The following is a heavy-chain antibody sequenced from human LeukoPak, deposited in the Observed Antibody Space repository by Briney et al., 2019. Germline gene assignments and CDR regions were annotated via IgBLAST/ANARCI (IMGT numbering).Heavy chain of an antibody. Sequence: ASVKVSCKASGGTFSSYAISWVRQAPGQGLEWMGGIIPIFGTANYAQKFQGRVTITADESTSTAYMELSSLRSEDTAVYYCARESLEQQSSFDCWGQGTLVTVSS. CDR2: IIPIFGTA. J-gene: IGHJ4*02. V-gene: IGHV1-69*13. D-gene: IGHD6-13*01. CDR1: GGTFSSYA. CDR3: ARESLEQQSSFDC.